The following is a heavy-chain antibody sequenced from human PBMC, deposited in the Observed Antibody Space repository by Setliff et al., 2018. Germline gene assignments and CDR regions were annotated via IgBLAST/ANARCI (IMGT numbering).Heavy chain of an antibody. CDR1: GYTFTTYG. V-gene: IGHV1-18*01. J-gene: IGHJ4*02. D-gene: IGHD4-4*01. CDR3: ARGLSTDTDS. Sequence: ASVKVSCKASGYTFTTYGVAWVRQAPGQGLEWLGWISGYNGNTNYAQRFQGRVTMTRNTFISTAYMELSSLRSEDTAVYFCARGLSTDTDSWGQGTLVTVS. CDR2: ISGYNGNT.